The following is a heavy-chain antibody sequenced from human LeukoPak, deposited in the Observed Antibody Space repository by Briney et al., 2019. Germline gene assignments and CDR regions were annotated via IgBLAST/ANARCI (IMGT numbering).Heavy chain of an antibody. CDR3: VAGYCSGDSCYSGPLQH. CDR1: GFTFSTYY. Sequence: GGSLRLSCAASGFTFSTYYMNWVRQAPGKGLEWVSVVHSGDITYYADSVKGRFTISRDNSKNTLYLQMNSLRADDTAVYFCVAGYCSGDSCYSGPLQHWGQGTLVTVSS. J-gene: IGHJ1*01. CDR2: VHSGDIT. D-gene: IGHD2-15*01. V-gene: IGHV3-53*01.